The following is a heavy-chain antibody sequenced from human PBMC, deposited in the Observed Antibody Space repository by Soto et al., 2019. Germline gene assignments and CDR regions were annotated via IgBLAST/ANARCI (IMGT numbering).Heavy chain of an antibody. Sequence: QLVESGGGLVKPGGSLRLSCVASGFTFSTTWMNWVRQAPGKGLEWIASLSSGLSTYYSPSLKSRVTVREDTSKNQIRLRLTSVTAADTAVYYCVRHFARYSDYERFWSFDLGGRGTLVTVSS. CDR2: LSSGLST. D-gene: IGHD5-12*01. V-gene: IGHV4-39*01. CDR1: GFTFSTTWMN. J-gene: IGHJ2*01. CDR3: VRHFARYSDYERFWSFDL.